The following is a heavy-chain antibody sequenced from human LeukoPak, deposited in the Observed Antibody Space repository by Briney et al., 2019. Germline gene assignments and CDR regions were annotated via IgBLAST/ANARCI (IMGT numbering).Heavy chain of an antibody. J-gene: IGHJ4*01. CDR2: IYYSGRT. D-gene: IGHD6-13*01. CDR3: ARRYSSSWLTREYYFDP. Sequence: SETLSLTCTVSGGSISSYYWSWIRQPPGRGLEWIGYIYYSGRTNYNPSLKSRVTISVDTSKNQFSLKLTSVTAADTAVYYCARRYSSSWLTREYYFDPWGRGTLVTVSS. V-gene: IGHV4-59*08. CDR1: GGSISSYY.